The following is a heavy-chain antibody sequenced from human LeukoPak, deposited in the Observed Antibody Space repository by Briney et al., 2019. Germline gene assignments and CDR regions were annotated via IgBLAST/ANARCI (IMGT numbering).Heavy chain of an antibody. CDR1: GFTFSSYW. Sequence: GGSLRLSCAASGFTFSSYWMSWVRQAPGKGLEWVANIKQDGSEKYYVDSVKGRFTISRDNAKNSLYLQMNSLRAEDTAVYYCARVPSSGWYPFDYWGQGTLVTVSS. V-gene: IGHV3-7*01. CDR2: IKQDGSEK. CDR3: ARVPSSGWYPFDY. D-gene: IGHD6-19*01. J-gene: IGHJ4*02.